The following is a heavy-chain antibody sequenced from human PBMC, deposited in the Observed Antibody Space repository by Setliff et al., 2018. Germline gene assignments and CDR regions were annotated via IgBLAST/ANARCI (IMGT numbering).Heavy chain of an antibody. J-gene: IGHJ4*02. CDR2: INPNSGGT. V-gene: IGHV1-2*02. Sequence: ASVKVSCKASGYTFTGHYMHWVRQAPGQGLEWMGWINPNSGGTNYARKFQGRVTMTRDTSISTAYMELSRLRSDDTAVYYCARGPSSTPSRITIFGVAKSWYFDYWGQGTLVTVSS. CDR3: ARGPSSTPSRITIFGVAKSWYFDY. D-gene: IGHD3-3*01. CDR1: GYTFTGHY.